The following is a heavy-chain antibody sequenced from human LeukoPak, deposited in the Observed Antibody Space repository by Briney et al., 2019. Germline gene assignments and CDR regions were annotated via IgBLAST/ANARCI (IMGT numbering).Heavy chain of an antibody. Sequence: ASVKVSCKASGYTFTSYGISWVRQAPGQGLEWMGWISAYNGNTNHAQKLQGRVTMTTDTSTSTAYMKLRSLRSDDTAVYYCVRDPSYIVVLSSTVTGFDPWGQGTLVTVSS. V-gene: IGHV1-18*01. D-gene: IGHD2-2*01. CDR1: GYTFTSYG. CDR3: VRDPSYIVVLSSTVTGFDP. CDR2: ISAYNGNT. J-gene: IGHJ5*02.